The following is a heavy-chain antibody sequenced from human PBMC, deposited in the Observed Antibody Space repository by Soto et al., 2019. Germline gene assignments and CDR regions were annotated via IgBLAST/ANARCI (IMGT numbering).Heavy chain of an antibody. CDR3: AKDPSQLELAYGMDV. Sequence: GGSLRLSCSASGFTFSSYAMSWVRQAPGKGLEWVSAISGSGGSTYYADSVKGRFTISRDNSKNTLYLQMNSLRAEDTAVYYCAKDPSQLELAYGMDVWGQGTTVTVSS. CDR2: ISGSGGST. J-gene: IGHJ6*02. CDR1: GFTFSSYA. D-gene: IGHD1-1*01. V-gene: IGHV3-23*01.